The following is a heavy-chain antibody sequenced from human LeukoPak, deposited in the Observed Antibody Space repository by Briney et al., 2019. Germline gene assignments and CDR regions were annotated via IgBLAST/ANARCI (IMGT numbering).Heavy chain of an antibody. CDR1: GGSFSSYY. CDR3: ARPIGMTPYDAFDI. V-gene: IGHV4-59*12. D-gene: IGHD1-26*01. Sequence: MPSETLSLTCTVSGGSFSSYYWSWIRQPPGKGLEWIAYIYYSGSTNYNPSLRSRVTISVDTSKNQFSLKPSSVTAADTAVYYCARPIGMTPYDAFDIWGQGTMVTVSS. J-gene: IGHJ3*02. CDR2: IYYSGST.